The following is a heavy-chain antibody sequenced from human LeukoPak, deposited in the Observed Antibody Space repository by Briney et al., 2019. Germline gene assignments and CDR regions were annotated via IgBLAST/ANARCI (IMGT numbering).Heavy chain of an antibody. Sequence: PGGSLRLSCAASGFTFDDYAMHWVRQAPGKGLEWVSGISWNSGSIGYADSVKGRFTISRDNAKNSLYLQMNSLRAEDTAVYYCATTGIKTYYYDSSGYPSPYFDYWGQGTLVTVSS. V-gene: IGHV3-9*01. D-gene: IGHD3-22*01. CDR3: ATTGIKTYYYDSSGYPSPYFDY. J-gene: IGHJ4*02. CDR2: ISWNSGSI. CDR1: GFTFDDYA.